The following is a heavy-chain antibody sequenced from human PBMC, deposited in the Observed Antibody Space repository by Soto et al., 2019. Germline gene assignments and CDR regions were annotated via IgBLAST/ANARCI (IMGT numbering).Heavy chain of an antibody. CDR2: INTYIGNT. D-gene: IGHD1-26*01. J-gene: IGHJ3*02. V-gene: IGHV1-18*04. CDR1: GYTFTTYG. CDR3: ARYSGSSLYGFDI. Sequence: GASVKVSCKASGYTFTTYGISWVRKAPGQGLEWMGWINTYIGNTNYAQRLQGRVTVTADTSTSTAYMELRSLRSDDTAVYYCARYSGSSLYGFDIWGQGTTVTVSS.